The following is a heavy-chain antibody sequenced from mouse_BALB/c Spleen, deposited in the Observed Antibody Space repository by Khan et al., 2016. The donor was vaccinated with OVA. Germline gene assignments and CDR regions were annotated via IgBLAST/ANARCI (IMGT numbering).Heavy chain of an antibody. CDR1: GYNFNSYL. D-gene: IGHD2-14*01. Sequence: VQLKQSGTVLARPGASVKMSCKASGYNFNSYLIHWVKQRPGQGLEWIGDIYPGNSDTSYNQKFKGKAKLTAGTSASTAYMELSSLTNEDSAVYSGVCCGYRFFAYWGQGTTVTVS. CDR2: IYPGNSDT. J-gene: IGHJ3*01. CDR3: VCCGYRFFAY. V-gene: IGHV1-5*01.